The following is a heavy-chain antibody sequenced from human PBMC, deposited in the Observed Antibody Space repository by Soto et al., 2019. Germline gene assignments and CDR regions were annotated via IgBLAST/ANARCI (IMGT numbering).Heavy chain of an antibody. Sequence: GGSLRLSFAASGFSLSSYAMTWVRQAPGKGLEWVSGITASGEKLYYADSVKGRFTVSRDNSKNTLYLQLHSLRADDTAVYYCPRDCSTSIFSVLAYWGHGALVTVSS. CDR2: ITASGEKL. CDR1: GFSLSSYA. D-gene: IGHD2-2*01. J-gene: IGHJ1*01. CDR3: PRDCSTSIFSVLAY. V-gene: IGHV3-23*01.